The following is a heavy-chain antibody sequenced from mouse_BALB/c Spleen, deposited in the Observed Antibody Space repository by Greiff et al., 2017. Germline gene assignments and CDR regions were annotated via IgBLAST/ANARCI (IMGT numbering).Heavy chain of an antibody. CDR3: ARHAPVVPFDY. CDR1: GFTFSSYG. CDR2: ISSGGSYT. V-gene: IGHV5-6*02. Sequence: DVKLVESGGDLVKPGGSLKLSCAASGFTFSSYGMSWVRQTPDKRLEWVSTISSGGSYTYYPDSVKGRFTISRDNAKNTLYLQMSSLKSEDTAMYYCARHAPVVPFDYWGQGTTLTVSS. D-gene: IGHD1-1*01. J-gene: IGHJ2*01.